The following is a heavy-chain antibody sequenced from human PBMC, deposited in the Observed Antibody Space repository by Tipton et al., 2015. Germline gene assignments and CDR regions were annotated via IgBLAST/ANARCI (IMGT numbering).Heavy chain of an antibody. J-gene: IGHJ4*02. CDR1: GGSVSSYY. CDR2: IYHSGST. CDR3: AREGWNSDSSGYDY. D-gene: IGHD3-22*01. Sequence: TLSLTCTVSGGSVSSYYWSWVRQPPGKGLEWIGYIYHSGSTSSNPSLKSRVTISIDTSKNQFSLQLSSVTAADTAVYYCAREGWNSDSSGYDYWGQGTLVTVSS. V-gene: IGHV4-59*02.